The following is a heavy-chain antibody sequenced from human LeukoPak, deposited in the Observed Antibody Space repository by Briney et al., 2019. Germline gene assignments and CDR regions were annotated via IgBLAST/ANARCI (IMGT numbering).Heavy chain of an antibody. CDR1: GYTLTELS. V-gene: IGHV1-24*01. CDR2: FDPEDGAT. CDR3: ATDYYYGSGTMRY. J-gene: IGHJ4*02. D-gene: IGHD3-10*01. Sequence: ASVKVSCKVSGYTLTELSMHWVRQAPGKGLEWMGGFDPEDGATMYAQKFQGRVTMTEDTSRDTAYMELSSLRSEDTAVYYCATDYYYGSGTMRYWGQGTLVTVSS.